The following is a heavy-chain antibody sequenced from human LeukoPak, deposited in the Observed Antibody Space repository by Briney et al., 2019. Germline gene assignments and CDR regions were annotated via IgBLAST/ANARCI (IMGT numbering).Heavy chain of an antibody. V-gene: IGHV3-21*01. CDR3: ARGDPDISFGVAGEAFDI. CDR2: ISTSSSYI. D-gene: IGHD3-3*01. Sequence: GGSLRLSCAASGFTFSSYEMNWVRQAPGKGLEWVSSISTSSSYIYYADSVKGRFTISRDNAKNSLYLQMNSLRAEDTAVYYCARGDPDISFGVAGEAFDIWGQGTMVTVSS. J-gene: IGHJ3*02. CDR1: GFTFSSYE.